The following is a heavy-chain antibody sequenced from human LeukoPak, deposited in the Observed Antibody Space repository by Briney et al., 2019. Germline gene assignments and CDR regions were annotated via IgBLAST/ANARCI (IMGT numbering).Heavy chain of an antibody. CDR2: VRYDESNK. Sequence: PGGSLRLSCQTSGFVFSNYGMHWVRQAPGKGLEWVAFVRYDESNKYYADSLRGRFTISRDNSRNTVYLQINSLRAEDTGVYSCAKDSNTGYVSVGPDYWGLGTPVTVSS. CDR1: GFVFSNYG. D-gene: IGHD5-12*01. J-gene: IGHJ4*02. V-gene: IGHV3-30*02. CDR3: AKDSNTGYVSVGPDY.